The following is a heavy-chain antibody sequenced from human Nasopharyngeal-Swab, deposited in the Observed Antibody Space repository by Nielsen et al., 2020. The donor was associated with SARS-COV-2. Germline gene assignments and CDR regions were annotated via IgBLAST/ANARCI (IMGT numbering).Heavy chain of an antibody. CDR3: ARLGLDHHGGFGESSAD. CDR1: GFTFSSYA. V-gene: IGHV3-23*01. Sequence: GGSLRLSCAASGFTFSSYAMSWVRQAPGKGLEWVSAISGSGGSTYYADSVKGRFTISRDNSKNTLYLQMNSLRAEDTAVYYCARLGLDHHGGFGESSADWGQGTLVTVSS. D-gene: IGHD3-10*01. J-gene: IGHJ4*02. CDR2: ISGSGGST.